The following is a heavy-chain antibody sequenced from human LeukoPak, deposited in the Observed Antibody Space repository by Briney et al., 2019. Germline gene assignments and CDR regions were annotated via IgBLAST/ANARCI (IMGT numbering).Heavy chain of an antibody. J-gene: IGHJ2*01. V-gene: IGHV4-4*07. CDR2: IYTSGST. CDR3: ARFLMGFWSGSAFDL. Sequence: KPSETLSLTCTVSGGSISSYYWSWIRQPAGKGLEWIGRIYTSGSTNYNPSLKSRVTMSVDTSKNQFPLKLSSVTAADTAVYYCARFLMGFWSGSAFDLWGRGTLVTVSS. D-gene: IGHD3-3*01. CDR1: GGSISSYY.